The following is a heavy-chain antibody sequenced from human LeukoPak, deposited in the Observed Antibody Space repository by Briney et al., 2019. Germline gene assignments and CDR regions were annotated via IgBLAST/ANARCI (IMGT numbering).Heavy chain of an antibody. D-gene: IGHD3-10*01. Sequence: GGSLRLSCAASGFTFSSYAMSWVRQAPGKGLEWVSAISGSGGSTYYADSVKGRFTISRDNSKNTLYLQMNSLRAEDTAVYYCAKDRVWGIVRGVIVDLDYWGQGTLVTVSS. V-gene: IGHV3-23*01. CDR2: ISGSGGST. CDR1: GFTFSSYA. J-gene: IGHJ4*02. CDR3: AKDRVWGIVRGVIVDLDY.